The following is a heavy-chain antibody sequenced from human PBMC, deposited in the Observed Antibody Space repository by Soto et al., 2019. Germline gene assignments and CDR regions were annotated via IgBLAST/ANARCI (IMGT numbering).Heavy chain of an antibody. CDR2: ITSSGDSI. J-gene: IGHJ4*02. CDR1: GFRFSYHS. D-gene: IGHD4-17*01. V-gene: IGHV3-48*02. Sequence: ELHLLESGGALVHPGGSLRLSCVASGFRFSYHSMNWVRQAPGKGLEWVSYITSSGDSIQYADSVKGRFTVSRDNAKNYLFLHMNRLRDDDTAVYSCARLPKGSTVTSWGQGTLVTVSS. CDR3: ARLPKGSTVTS.